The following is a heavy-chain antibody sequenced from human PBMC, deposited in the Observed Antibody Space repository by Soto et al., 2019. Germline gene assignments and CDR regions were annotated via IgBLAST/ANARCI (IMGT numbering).Heavy chain of an antibody. D-gene: IGHD6-13*01. Sequence: QVQLVQSGAEVKKPGSSVKVSCKASGGTFSTYTIIWVRQAPGQGLEWMGRILPMLDITNSAQRFQGRVTINADKSTSTDYLELSSLRSEDTAVYYCTLGSWSAETFDIWGRGTMVTVSS. CDR2: ILPMLDIT. J-gene: IGHJ3*02. V-gene: IGHV1-69*02. CDR3: TLGSWSAETFDI. CDR1: GGTFSTYT.